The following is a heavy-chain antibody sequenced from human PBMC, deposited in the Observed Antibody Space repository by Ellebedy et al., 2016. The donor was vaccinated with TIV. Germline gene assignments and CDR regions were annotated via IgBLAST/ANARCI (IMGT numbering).Heavy chain of an antibody. D-gene: IGHD5-12*01. J-gene: IGHJ4*02. CDR1: GGTFTTYG. Sequence: AASVKVSCKVSGGTFTTYGIVWVRQAPGQGLEWMGGIIPLYGTTNYAQNFQGRVTITADQSTNTAYMELSSLRSEDTAVYFCARAESGGYAWDYWGQGTLVTVSS. CDR3: ARAESGGYAWDY. CDR2: IIPLYGTT. V-gene: IGHV1-69*13.